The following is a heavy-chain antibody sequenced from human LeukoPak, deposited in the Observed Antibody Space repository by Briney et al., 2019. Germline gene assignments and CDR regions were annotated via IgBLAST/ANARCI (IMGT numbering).Heavy chain of an antibody. Sequence: PGGSLRLSCAASGFTFSGFAMSWVRRTPGKGLEWVSGISGSGDNTLYADSVKGRFTISRDNSKNTLWLQLNSLRAEDTAVYYCSKRGDPGYYFEFWGQGTLVTVSS. J-gene: IGHJ4*02. V-gene: IGHV3-23*01. CDR1: GFTFSGFA. D-gene: IGHD3-10*01. CDR2: ISGSGDNT. CDR3: SKRGDPGYYFEF.